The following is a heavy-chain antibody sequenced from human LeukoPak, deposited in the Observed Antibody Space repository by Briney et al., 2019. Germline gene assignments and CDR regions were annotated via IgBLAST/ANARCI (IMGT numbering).Heavy chain of an antibody. Sequence: PSETLSLTCTVSGGSISSYYWSWIRQPPGKGLEWIGYIYYSGSTNYNPPLKSRVTISVDTSKNQFSLKLSSVTAADTAVYYCARVTVVKGSSDYYYYMDVWGKGTTVTVSS. J-gene: IGHJ6*03. CDR2: IYYSGST. CDR1: GGSISSYY. CDR3: ARVTVVKGSSDYYYYMDV. D-gene: IGHD4-23*01. V-gene: IGHV4-59*01.